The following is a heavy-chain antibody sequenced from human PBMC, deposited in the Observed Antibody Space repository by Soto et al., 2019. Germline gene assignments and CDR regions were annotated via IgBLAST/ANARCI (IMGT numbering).Heavy chain of an antibody. V-gene: IGHV3-33*01. CDR1: GFTFSSYG. D-gene: IGHD3-10*01. CDR2: IWYDGSNK. J-gene: IGHJ4*02. Sequence: GGSLRLSCAASGFTFSSYGMHWVRQAPGKGLEWVAVIWYDGSNKYYADSVKGRFTISRDNSKNTLYLQMNNLRAEDTAVYYCARDRAYYGSGSYYKDYWGQGTLVTVSS. CDR3: ARDRAYYGSGSYYKDY.